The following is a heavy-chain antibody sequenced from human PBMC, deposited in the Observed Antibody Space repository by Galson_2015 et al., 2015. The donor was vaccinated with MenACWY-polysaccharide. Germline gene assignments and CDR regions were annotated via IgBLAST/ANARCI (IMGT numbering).Heavy chain of an antibody. D-gene: IGHD2-15*01. Sequence: SMRLSCAASGLRFSGSGMHWVRQAPGKGLEWVAVIQYDGTNKVYADSVKGRFTISRDSSRNTLYLEMNSLRAEDTAVYYCAREGSRIVFHAFDTWGQGTMVTVSS. CDR2: IQYDGTNK. CDR3: AREGSRIVFHAFDT. CDR1: GLRFSGSG. J-gene: IGHJ3*02. V-gene: IGHV3-33*01.